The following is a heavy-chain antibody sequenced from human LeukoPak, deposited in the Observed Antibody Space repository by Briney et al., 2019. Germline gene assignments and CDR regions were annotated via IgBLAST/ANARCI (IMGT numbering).Heavy chain of an antibody. CDR2: ISYDGSSK. J-gene: IGHJ6*02. Sequence: GRSLGLSCAASGFTFSTYAIHWVRQAPGKGLEWLAVISYDGSSKYYADSVRGRFTISRDNSKNTLYLQMNNLRAEDTAVYYCARANRPYYYYYGMDIWGQGTTVTVSS. CDR3: ARANRPYYYYYGMDI. CDR1: GFTFSTYA. V-gene: IGHV3-30-3*01.